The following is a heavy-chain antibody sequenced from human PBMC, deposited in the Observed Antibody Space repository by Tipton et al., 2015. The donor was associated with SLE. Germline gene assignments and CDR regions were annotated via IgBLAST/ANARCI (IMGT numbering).Heavy chain of an antibody. J-gene: IGHJ1*01. V-gene: IGHV4-39*01. CDR2: IYYSGNT. CDR1: GGSISSSNYY. D-gene: IGHD6-19*01. CDR3: ARHAGYSSEGGYFHH. Sequence: TLSLTCSVSGGSISSSNYYWGWIRQPPGRGLEWIGSIYYSGNTYYNPPLKSRVTISVDTSKNQFSLKLNSVTAADTAVYYCARHAGYSSEGGYFHHWGQGTRVTVSS.